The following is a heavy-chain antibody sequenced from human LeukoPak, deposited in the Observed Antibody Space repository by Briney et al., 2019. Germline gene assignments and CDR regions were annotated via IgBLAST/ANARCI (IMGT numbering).Heavy chain of an antibody. D-gene: IGHD3-10*01. V-gene: IGHV4-30-4*08. Sequence: SETLSLTCTVSGGSISSGDYYWSWIRQPPGKGLEWIGYIYYSGSTYYNPSLKSRVTISVDTSKNQFSLKLSSVTAADTAVYYCASSYYGSGSPGGLLDYWGQGTLVTVSS. CDR2: IYYSGST. CDR1: GGSISSGDYY. CDR3: ASSYYGSGSPGGLLDY. J-gene: IGHJ4*02.